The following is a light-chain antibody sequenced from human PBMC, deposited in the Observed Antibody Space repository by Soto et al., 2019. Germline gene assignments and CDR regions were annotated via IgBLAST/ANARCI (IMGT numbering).Light chain of an antibody. V-gene: IGLV1-40*01. CDR2: GNI. J-gene: IGLJ1*01. Sequence: QSVLTQPPSVSGAPGQRVTISRTGSSSNIGADYDVHWYQQRPGTAPKLLIFGNINRPSGVPDRFSGSKSGTSASLAITGLQAEDEGDYYGQSYDSTLSARYVFGTGTKVTGL. CDR1: SSNIGADYD. CDR3: QSYDSTLSARYV.